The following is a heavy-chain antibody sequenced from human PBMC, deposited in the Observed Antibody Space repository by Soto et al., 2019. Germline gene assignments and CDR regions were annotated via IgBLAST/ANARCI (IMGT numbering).Heavy chain of an antibody. CDR3: ARDEAGNYYYYYGMDV. CDR1: GFTLSSYS. V-gene: IGHV3-21*01. Sequence: LRLSCAASGFTLSSYSMNWVCQAPGKGLEWVSSISSSSSYIYYADSVKGRFTISRDNAKNSLYLQMNSLRAEDTAVYYCARDEAGNYYYYYGMDVCGQGTKVTVSS. J-gene: IGHJ6*02. CDR2: ISSSSSYI.